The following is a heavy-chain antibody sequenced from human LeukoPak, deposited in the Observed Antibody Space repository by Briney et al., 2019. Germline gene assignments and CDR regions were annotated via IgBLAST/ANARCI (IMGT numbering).Heavy chain of an antibody. CDR1: GFTVSSNY. D-gene: IGHD3-10*01. CDR3: ARDGATYYYGSGRTNWFDP. CDR2: IYSGGST. J-gene: IGHJ5*02. Sequence: GGSLRLSCAASGFTVSSNYMSWVRQAPGKGPEWVSVIYSGGSTYYADSVKGRFTISRDNSKNTLYLQMNSLRAEDTAVYYCARDGATYYYGSGRTNWFDPWGQGTLVTVSS. V-gene: IGHV3-53*01.